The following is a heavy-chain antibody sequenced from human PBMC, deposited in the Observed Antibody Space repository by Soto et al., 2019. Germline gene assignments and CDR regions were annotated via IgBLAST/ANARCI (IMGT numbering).Heavy chain of an antibody. CDR1: GFTFNNAW. Sequence: EVQLVESGGGFVKPGGSLRLSCAASGFTFNNAWMSWVRQAPGKGLEWVGRIKRKADGGTTAYAAAVQGRFTISREDSRDTLYLQMNNLKIGDTAVYYCSTLDSSSAGGGGGQGTLVTVSS. V-gene: IGHV3-15*01. J-gene: IGHJ4*02. CDR3: STLDSSSAGGG. D-gene: IGHD6-6*01. CDR2: IKRKADGGTT.